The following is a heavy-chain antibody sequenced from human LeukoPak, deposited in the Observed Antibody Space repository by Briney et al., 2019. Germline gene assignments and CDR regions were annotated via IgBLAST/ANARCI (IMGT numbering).Heavy chain of an antibody. Sequence: SETLSLTCTVSGGSISSSSYYWGWIRQPPGKGLEWIGSIYYSGSTYYNPSLKSRVTISVDTSKNQFSLKLSSVTAADTAVYYCARGQGVAARPYYYYMDVWGKGTTVTVSS. CDR2: IYYSGST. J-gene: IGHJ6*03. CDR3: ARGQGVAARPYYYYMDV. V-gene: IGHV4-39*01. CDR1: GGSISSSSYY. D-gene: IGHD6-6*01.